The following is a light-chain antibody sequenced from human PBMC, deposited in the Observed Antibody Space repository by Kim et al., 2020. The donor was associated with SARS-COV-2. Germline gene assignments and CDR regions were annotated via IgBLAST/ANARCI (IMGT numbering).Light chain of an antibody. Sequence: SPGERAPLSCRASQSVGSTYLAWYQQIPGQAPRLLIYGSSNRATGIPGRFSGSGSGTDFTLTITRLEPEDFAVYYCHQYGTSPFTFGPGTKVDIK. V-gene: IGKV3-20*01. J-gene: IGKJ3*01. CDR3: HQYGTSPFT. CDR2: GSS. CDR1: QSVGSTY.